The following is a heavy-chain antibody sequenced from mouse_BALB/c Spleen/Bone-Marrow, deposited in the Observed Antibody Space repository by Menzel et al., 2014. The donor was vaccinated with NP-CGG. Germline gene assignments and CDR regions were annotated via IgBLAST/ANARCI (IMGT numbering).Heavy chain of an antibody. CDR2: INPYNGDT. V-gene: IGHV1-37*01. CDR3: GRVYYHGSSYFDY. D-gene: IGHD1-1*01. Sequence: VQLQQPGPELVKPGASVKISCKASGYSFTGYFMNWVKQSHGKSLEWIGRINPYNGDTFYDQKFKGKATLTVDKSSSTAHMELLSLTSEDSAVYYCGRVYYHGSSYFDYWGQGTTLTVSS. J-gene: IGHJ2*01. CDR1: GYSFTGYF.